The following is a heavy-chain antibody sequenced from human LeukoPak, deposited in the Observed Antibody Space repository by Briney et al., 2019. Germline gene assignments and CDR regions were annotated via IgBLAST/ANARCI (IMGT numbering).Heavy chain of an antibody. D-gene: IGHD3-22*01. J-gene: IGHJ4*02. CDR1: GFTFSSYA. CDR2: ISYDGSNK. V-gene: IGHV3-30*04. Sequence: GGSLRLSCAASGFTFSSYAMHWVRQAPGKGLEWVAVISYDGSNKYYADSVKGRFTISRDNSKNTLYLQMNSLTAEDTAVYYCARAKREYYDSSGYYGAFDYWGQGTLVTVSS. CDR3: ARAKREYYDSSGYYGAFDY.